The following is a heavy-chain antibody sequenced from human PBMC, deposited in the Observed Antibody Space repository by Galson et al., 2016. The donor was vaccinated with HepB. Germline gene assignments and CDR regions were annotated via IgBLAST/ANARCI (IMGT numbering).Heavy chain of an antibody. J-gene: IGHJ4*02. V-gene: IGHV3-23*01. CDR3: AKDTRGHSSAWYWYFDY. D-gene: IGHD6-13*01. CDR2: MSDSDDI. CDR1: GFTFSSYA. Sequence: SLRLSCAASGFTFSSYAMAWVRQAPGKGLEWVSGMSDSDDIYYSPTVKGRFTISRDNSKNTVFLRLTSLRAEDTAVYYCAKDTRGHSSAWYWYFDYWGPGTLVSVSS.